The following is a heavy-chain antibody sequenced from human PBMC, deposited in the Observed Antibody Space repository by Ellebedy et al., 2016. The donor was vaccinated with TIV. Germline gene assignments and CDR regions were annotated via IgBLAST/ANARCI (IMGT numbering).Heavy chain of an antibody. D-gene: IGHD3-3*01. CDR3: ARVGRCFGIAFDI. CDR1: GFTFSSYN. V-gene: IGHV3-21*01. J-gene: IGHJ3*02. CDR2: ISGTSSYI. Sequence: GGSLRLSCAASGFTFSSYNMNWVRQAPGKGLEWVSSISGTSSYINYAISVKGRFTISRDNAKNSLYLEMNSLRAEDTAVYYCARVGRCFGIAFDIWGQGTMVTVSS.